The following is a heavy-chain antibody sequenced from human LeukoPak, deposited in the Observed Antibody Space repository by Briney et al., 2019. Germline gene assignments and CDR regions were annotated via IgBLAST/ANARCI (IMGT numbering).Heavy chain of an antibody. J-gene: IGHJ4*02. CDR1: GGSISSSSYY. CDR3: ARIVAADHPDN. Sequence: SETLSLTCTVSGGSISSSSYYWGWLRQPPGKGLEWIGSIYYSGSTYYNPSLKSRVTISVDTSKNQFSLKLSSVTAADTAVYYCARIVAADHPDNCGQGTLVTVSS. V-gene: IGHV4-39*07. D-gene: IGHD6-13*01. CDR2: IYYSGST.